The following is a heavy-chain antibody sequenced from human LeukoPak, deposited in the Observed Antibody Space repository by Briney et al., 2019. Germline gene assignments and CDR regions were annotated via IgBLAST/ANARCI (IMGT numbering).Heavy chain of an antibody. J-gene: IGHJ4*02. V-gene: IGHV3-53*04. CDR1: GFTVSTNY. D-gene: IGHD3-10*01. CDR3: ARDRPGGGELDFDY. CDR2: IYTGGNT. Sequence: GGSLRLSCAVSGFTVSTNYMSWVRQAPGKGLEWVAVIYTGGNTDYAESVEGRFTISRHNSKNTLYLQMNSLRADDTAVYYCARDRPGGGELDFDYWGQGTLVTVSS.